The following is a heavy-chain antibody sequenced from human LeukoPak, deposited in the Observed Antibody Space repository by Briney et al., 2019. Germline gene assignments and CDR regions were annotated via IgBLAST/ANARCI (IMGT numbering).Heavy chain of an antibody. CDR3: ARDLTTVVTLDY. Sequence: ASVKVSCKASGYTFTSYAIQWVRQAPGQRLEWMGWINAGNGDTKYSQRFQGRVTITRDTSASTAYMELSSLRSEDTAVYYCARDLTTVVTLDYWGQGTLVTVSS. V-gene: IGHV1-3*01. D-gene: IGHD4-23*01. CDR2: INAGNGDT. CDR1: GYTFTSYA. J-gene: IGHJ4*02.